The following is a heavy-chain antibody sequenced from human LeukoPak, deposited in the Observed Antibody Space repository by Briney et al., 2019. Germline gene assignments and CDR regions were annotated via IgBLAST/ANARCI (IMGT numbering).Heavy chain of an antibody. Sequence: PGRSLRLSCAASGFTFNSYGMHLVRQAPGKGLEWVALIWYDGSNKYYADSVKGRFTISRDNSKNTLYLQMNSLRAEDTAVYYCARPRTYSSSWSPFDYWGQGTLVTVSS. CDR2: IWYDGSNK. CDR1: GFTFNSYG. CDR3: ARPRTYSSSWSPFDY. V-gene: IGHV3-33*01. J-gene: IGHJ4*02. D-gene: IGHD6-13*01.